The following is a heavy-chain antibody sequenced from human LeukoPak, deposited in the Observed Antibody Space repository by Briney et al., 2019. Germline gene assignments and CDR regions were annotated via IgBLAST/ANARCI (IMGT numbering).Heavy chain of an antibody. V-gene: IGHV3-30-3*01. J-gene: IGHJ4*02. CDR2: ISYDGGKT. D-gene: IGHD3-3*01. Sequence: GRSLRLSCVASGFIFSGYAMHWVRQAPGKGLEWVAVISYDGGKTYYADSVKGRFTISRDNSKSTLYLQMNSLRSEDTAVYYCARGFNDFWSGSQLEYWGQGTLVTVSS. CDR1: GFIFSGYA. CDR3: ARGFNDFWSGSQLEY.